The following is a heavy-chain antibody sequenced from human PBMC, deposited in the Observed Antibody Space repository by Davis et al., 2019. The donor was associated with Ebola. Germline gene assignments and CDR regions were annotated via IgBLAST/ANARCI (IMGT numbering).Heavy chain of an antibody. Sequence: SETLSLTCTVSGGSISSSSYYWGWLRQPPGKGLEWIGSIYYSGSTYYNPSLKSRVTISVDTSKNQFSLKLSSVTAADTAVYYCAREYSGYGFDYWGQGTLVTVSS. CDR3: AREYSGYGFDY. CDR1: GGSISSSSYY. CDR2: IYYSGST. V-gene: IGHV4-39*01. J-gene: IGHJ4*02. D-gene: IGHD5-12*01.